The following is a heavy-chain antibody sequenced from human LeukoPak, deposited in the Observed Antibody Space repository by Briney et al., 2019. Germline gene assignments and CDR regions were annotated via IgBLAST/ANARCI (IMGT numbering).Heavy chain of an antibody. CDR3: ATDAGRYGDPDYGLDV. Sequence: GASVKVSCKASRYTFIRYGILWVRQAPGQRLEWMGWINPGNGHTEYSQRFKGRVTITWDKSASAAYLQLSSLRSEDSAVYYCATDAGRYGDPDYGLDVWGQGTTVTVSS. D-gene: IGHD4-17*01. CDR1: RYTFIRYG. CDR2: INPGNGHT. V-gene: IGHV1-3*01. J-gene: IGHJ6*02.